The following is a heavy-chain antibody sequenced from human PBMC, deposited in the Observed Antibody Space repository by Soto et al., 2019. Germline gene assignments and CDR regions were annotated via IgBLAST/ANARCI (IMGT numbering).Heavy chain of an antibody. CDR1: GFSSSNAW. V-gene: IGHV3-15*01. Sequence: GGSLRLSCSASGFSSSNAWMSWVRQAPGKGLEWVGRIKSKTDGGTTDYAAPVKGRFTISRDDAKNTLYLQMDRLKTEDTAVYFCSTVYRSTIFRYGLDVWGQGTTVTVSS. J-gene: IGHJ6*02. CDR3: STVYRSTIFRYGLDV. D-gene: IGHD3-3*01. CDR2: IKSKTDGGTT.